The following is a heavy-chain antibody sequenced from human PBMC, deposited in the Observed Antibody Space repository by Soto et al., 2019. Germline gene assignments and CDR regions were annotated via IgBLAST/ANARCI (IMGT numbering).Heavy chain of an antibody. D-gene: IGHD2-21*02. CDR1: GFNFSPYW. J-gene: IGHJ5*02. CDR2: INAEGNT. Sequence: EAQLVESGGGLVQPGGSLRLSCAASGFNFSPYWMHWVRQTPGKGLVWVSRINAEGNTIYADSVKGRFTISRDNAKXMLYLQMTSLRAEDTAVYXXXSGSNTAFDPWGQGTLVTVSS. CDR3: XSGSNTAFDP. V-gene: IGHV3-74*01.